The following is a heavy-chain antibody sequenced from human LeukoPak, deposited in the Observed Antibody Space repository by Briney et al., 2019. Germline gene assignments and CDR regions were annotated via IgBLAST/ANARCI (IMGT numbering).Heavy chain of an antibody. CDR1: GFTSSDHY. D-gene: IGHD6-25*01. J-gene: IGHJ4*02. V-gene: IGHV3-72*01. Sequence: PGGSLRLSCVVSGFTSSDHYIDWARQAPGKGLEWVGRIRNKVNSYTTEYAASVKDRFTISRDDSKNSVWLQMNSLKTEDSAVYHCATSNSNGLSLFDYWGQGTLVTVSS. CDR3: ATSNSNGLSLFDY. CDR2: IRNKVNSYTT.